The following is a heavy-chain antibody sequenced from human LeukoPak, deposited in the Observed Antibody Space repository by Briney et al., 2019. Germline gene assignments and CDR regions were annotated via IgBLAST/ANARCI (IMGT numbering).Heavy chain of an antibody. CDR3: AREWYGDPDY. V-gene: IGHV1-69*05. Sequence: SVKVSCKASGGTFSSYAISWVRQAPGQGLEWMGGIIPIFGTANYAQKFQGRVTMTRDTSISTAYMELSRLRSDDTAVYYCAREWYGDPDYWGQGTLVTVSS. CDR1: GGTFSSYA. D-gene: IGHD4-17*01. CDR2: IIPIFGTA. J-gene: IGHJ4*02.